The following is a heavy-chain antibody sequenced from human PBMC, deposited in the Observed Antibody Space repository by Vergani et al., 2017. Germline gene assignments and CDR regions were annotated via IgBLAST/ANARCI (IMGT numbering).Heavy chain of an antibody. V-gene: IGHV3-23*01. J-gene: IGHJ6*02. D-gene: IGHD6-19*01. Sequence: EVQLLESGGGLVQPGGSLRLSCAASGFTFSSYAMSWVRQAPGKGLEWVSAISGSGGSTYYADSVKGRFTISRDNSKNTLYLQMNSLRAEDTAVYYCARAPGLAVAGTPYYYYGMDVWGQGP. CDR2: ISGSGGST. CDR3: ARAPGLAVAGTPYYYYGMDV. CDR1: GFTFSSYA.